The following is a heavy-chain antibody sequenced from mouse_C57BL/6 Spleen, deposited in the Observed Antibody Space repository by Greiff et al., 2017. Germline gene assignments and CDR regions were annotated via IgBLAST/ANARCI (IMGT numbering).Heavy chain of an antibody. Sequence: DVKLVGSGGGLVTPGGSLKLPCAASGFTFSDYGMHWVRQAPGKGLEWVAYISSGSSTINYADTVKGRFTIARDNAKNTLFLQMTSLRSEERAMYYCARSDCGSSLDYWGQGTTLTVSS. D-gene: IGHD1-1*01. CDR1: GFTFSDYG. CDR3: ARSDCGSSLDY. J-gene: IGHJ2*01. V-gene: IGHV5-17*01. CDR2: ISSGSSTI.